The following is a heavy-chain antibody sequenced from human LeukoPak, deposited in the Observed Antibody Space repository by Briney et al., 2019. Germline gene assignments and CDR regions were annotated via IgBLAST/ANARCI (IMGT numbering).Heavy chain of an antibody. V-gene: IGHV3-7*01. CDR2: IKQDGSEK. J-gene: IGHJ4*02. D-gene: IGHD3-3*01. CDR1: GFTFSSYW. Sequence: HAGGSLRLSCAASGFTFSSYWMSWVRQAPGKGLEWVANIKQDGSEKYYVDSVKGRFTISRDNAKNSLYLQMNSLRAEDTAVYYCARDAYYDFWSGLDYWGQGTLVTVSS. CDR3: ARDAYYDFWSGLDY.